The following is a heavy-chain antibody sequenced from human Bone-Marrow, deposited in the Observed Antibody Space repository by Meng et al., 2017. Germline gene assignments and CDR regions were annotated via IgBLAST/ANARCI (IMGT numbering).Heavy chain of an antibody. J-gene: IGHJ5*02. CDR3: AKERGEMATFFNWFDP. D-gene: IGHD5-24*01. Sequence: SVKVSCKASGGTFSSYTISWVRQAPGQGLEWMGRIIPILGIANYAQKFQGRVTITADKSTSTAYMELSSLRSEDTAVYYCAKERGEMATFFNWFDPWGQGNLVTVSS. CDR1: GGTFSSYT. V-gene: IGHV1-69*04. CDR2: IIPILGIA.